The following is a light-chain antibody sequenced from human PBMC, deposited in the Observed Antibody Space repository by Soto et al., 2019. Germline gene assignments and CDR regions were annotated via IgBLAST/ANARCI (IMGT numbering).Light chain of an antibody. CDR2: AAS. CDR3: QLYVGSPIRYT. V-gene: IGKV3-20*01. Sequence: EIVLTQSPGTLSLSPGERATLSSRASQSVASHYLAWYQQTPGQAPGLLIYAASTRATGIPDRFSGSGSGTDFTLTISRLEPEDFAVYYCQLYVGSPIRYTFGQGTKLDIK. J-gene: IGKJ2*01. CDR1: QSVASHY.